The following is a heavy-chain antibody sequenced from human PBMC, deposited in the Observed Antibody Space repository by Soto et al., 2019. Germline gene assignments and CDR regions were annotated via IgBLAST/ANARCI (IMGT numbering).Heavy chain of an antibody. V-gene: IGHV3-23*01. CDR1: GFAFSNYG. J-gene: IGHJ4*02. CDR3: ASGAYCDGGSCDWSLDY. Sequence: EVQVLESGGGLVQPGGSLRLSCAVSGFAFSNYGMNWVRQAPGQGLEWVSAISASGGDTYFAASVKGRFIISRDNSKNMLYLQMNTLRVEDTALYFCASGAYCDGGSCDWSLDYWGPGALVTVSS. D-gene: IGHD2-15*01. CDR2: ISASGGDT.